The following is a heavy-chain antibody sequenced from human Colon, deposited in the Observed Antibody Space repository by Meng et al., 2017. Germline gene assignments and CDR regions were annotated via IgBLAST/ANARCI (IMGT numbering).Heavy chain of an antibody. CDR1: GGSITSYY. CDR2: IYYSGGP. Sequence: QVPRQESGPGLVKPSETLSLTCTVSGGSITSYYWSWIRQSPGKGLEWIGNIYYSGGPNYNPSLKSRVTLSVDMSKNQFSLKLKSVTAADTAVYYCAAYGSGTNYANNWFDPWGQGTLVTVSS. J-gene: IGHJ5*02. D-gene: IGHD3-10*01. V-gene: IGHV4-59*01. CDR3: AAYGSGTNYANNWFDP.